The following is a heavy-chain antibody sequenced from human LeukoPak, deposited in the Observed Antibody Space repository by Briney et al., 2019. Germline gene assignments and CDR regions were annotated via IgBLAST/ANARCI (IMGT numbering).Heavy chain of an antibody. V-gene: IGHV4-59*03. CDR1: GGSFSGYY. D-gene: IGHD2-2*01. Sequence: SETLSLTCAVYGGSFSGYYWSWIRQPPGKGLEWIGYIYYSGSTNYNPSLKSRVTISVDTSKRQFSLKVSPVTAADTAVYYCARRTRGFFDYWGQGILVTVSS. J-gene: IGHJ4*02. CDR2: IYYSGST. CDR3: ARRTRGFFDY.